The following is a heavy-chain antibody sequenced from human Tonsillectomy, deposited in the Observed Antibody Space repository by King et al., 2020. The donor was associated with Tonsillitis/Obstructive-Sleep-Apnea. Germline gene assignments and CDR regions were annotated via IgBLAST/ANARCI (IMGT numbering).Heavy chain of an antibody. CDR3: ARAAINNDYGDSEAVRLFDY. Sequence: VQLVQSGAEVKKPGESLKISCKSSGYSFTSYWIGWVRQMPGKGLEWMGIIYPGDSDTRYSPSFEGQVTISADKSISTAYLQWRSLKASDTAMYYCARAAINNDYGDSEAVRLFDYWGQGTLVTVSS. CDR2: IYPGDSDT. CDR1: GYSFTSYW. J-gene: IGHJ4*02. V-gene: IGHV5-51*03. D-gene: IGHD4-17*01.